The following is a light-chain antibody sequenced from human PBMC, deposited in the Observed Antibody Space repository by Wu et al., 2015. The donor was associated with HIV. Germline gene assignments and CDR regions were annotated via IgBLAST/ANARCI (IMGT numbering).Light chain of an antibody. Sequence: LLIYKASSLDSGVPSRFSGSGSGTEFTLTISSLQPDDVATYYCQQGYTFGQGTKLEIK. J-gene: IGKJ2*01. CDR3: QQGYT. CDR2: KAS. V-gene: IGKV1-5*03.